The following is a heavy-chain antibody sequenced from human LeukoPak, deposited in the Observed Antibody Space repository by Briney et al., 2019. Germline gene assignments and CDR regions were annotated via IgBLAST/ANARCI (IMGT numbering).Heavy chain of an antibody. CDR3: ARNYDFWSAYSNSYYYMDV. CDR2: ISSSGSTI. CDR1: GFTFSSYE. Sequence: GGSLRLSCAASGFTFSSYEMNWVRQAPGKGLEWVSYISSSGSTIYYADSVKGRLTISRDNAKNSLYLQMNSLRAEDTAVYYCARNYDFWSAYSNSYYYMDVWGKGTTVTVS. D-gene: IGHD3-3*01. V-gene: IGHV3-48*03. J-gene: IGHJ6*03.